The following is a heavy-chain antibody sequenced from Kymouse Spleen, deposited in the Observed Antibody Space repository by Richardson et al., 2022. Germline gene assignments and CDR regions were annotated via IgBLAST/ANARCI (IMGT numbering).Heavy chain of an antibody. V-gene: IGHV3-73*02. CDR3: TRQVEWELLNEYYYYYGMDV. J-gene: IGHJ6*02. D-gene: IGHD1-26*01. CDR2: IRSKANSYAT. Sequence: EVQLVESGGGLVQPGGSLKLSCAASGFTFSGSAMHWVRQASGKGLEWVGRIRSKANSYATAYAASVKGRFTISRDDSKNTAYLQMNSLKTEDTAVYYCTRQVEWELLNEYYYYYGMDVWGQGTTVTVSS. CDR1: GFTFSGSA.